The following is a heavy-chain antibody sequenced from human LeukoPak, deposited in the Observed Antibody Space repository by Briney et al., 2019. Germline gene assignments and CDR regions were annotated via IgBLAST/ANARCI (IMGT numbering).Heavy chain of an antibody. D-gene: IGHD6-25*01. CDR1: GFTFSDSW. CDR2: TSKDGSDT. Sequence: GGSLRLSCAASGFTFSDSWMHWVRHAPGKGPEWLSRTSKDGSDTVYADSARGRLTASRDNAKNTVYLKLTNLRPDDTALYYCARGGYSGSYYRFSWGRGTLVTVAS. V-gene: IGHV3-74*01. J-gene: IGHJ4*02. CDR3: ARGGYSGSYYRFS.